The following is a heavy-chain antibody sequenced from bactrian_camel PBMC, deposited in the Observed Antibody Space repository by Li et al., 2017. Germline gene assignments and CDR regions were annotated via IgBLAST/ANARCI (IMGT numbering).Heavy chain of an antibody. Sequence: VQLVESGGGTVQAGGSLTLSCAVSGYIDNHACMAWFRQAPGKEREGVASIAGAGNPAYVDAVKGRFTISKDSARNTVYLQMNNLQPEDTATYYCAEGRGSRGEHCYSLNYWGQGTQVTVS. J-gene: IGHJ4*01. V-gene: IGHV3S53*01. CDR3: AEGRGSRGEHCYSLNY. CDR1: GYIDNHAC. CDR2: IAGAGNP. D-gene: IGHD6*01.